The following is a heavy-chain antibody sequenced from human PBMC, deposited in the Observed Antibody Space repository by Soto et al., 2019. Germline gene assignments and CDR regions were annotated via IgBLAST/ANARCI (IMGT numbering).Heavy chain of an antibody. CDR2: IYYSGGT. V-gene: IGHV4-31*03. CDR3: AREKGYCISTSCNNWFDP. CDR1: GGSISSGGDY. J-gene: IGHJ5*02. D-gene: IGHD2-2*01. Sequence: SETLSLTCTVSGGSISSGGDYWSWIRQNPGKGLEWIGYIYYSGGTYYNPSLKSRVTISVDTSKNQFSLKLSSVTAADTAVYYCAREKGYCISTSCNNWFDPWGQGTLVTVSS.